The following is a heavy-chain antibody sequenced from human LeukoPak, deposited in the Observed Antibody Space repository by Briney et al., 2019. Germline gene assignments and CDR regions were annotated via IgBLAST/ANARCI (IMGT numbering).Heavy chain of an antibody. CDR1: GGSISSSSYY. CDR3: ARDQLYSWLGPWGYFQH. CDR2: IYYSGST. V-gene: IGHV4-39*07. D-gene: IGHD6-19*01. J-gene: IGHJ1*01. Sequence: PSETLSLTCTVSGGSISSSSYYWGWIRQPPGKGLEWIGSIYYSGSTYYNPSLKSRVTISVDTSKNQFSLKLSSVTAADTAVYYCARDQLYSWLGPWGYFQHWGQGTLVTVSS.